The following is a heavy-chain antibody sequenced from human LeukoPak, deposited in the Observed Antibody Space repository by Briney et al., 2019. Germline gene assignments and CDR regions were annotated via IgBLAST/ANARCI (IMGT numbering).Heavy chain of an antibody. D-gene: IGHD3-10*02. J-gene: IGHJ6*04. Sequence: PGGSLRLSCAASRFAFSNYGMHWVRQAPGKGLEWVSYISSSGSTIYYADSVKGRFTISRDNAKNSLYLQMNSLRAEDTAVYYCAELGITMIGGVWGKGTTVTISS. CDR2: ISSSGSTI. V-gene: IGHV3-48*04. CDR3: AELGITMIGGV. CDR1: RFAFSNYG.